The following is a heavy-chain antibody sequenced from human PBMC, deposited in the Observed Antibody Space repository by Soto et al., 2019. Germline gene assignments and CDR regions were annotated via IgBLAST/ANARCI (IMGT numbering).Heavy chain of an antibody. J-gene: IGHJ4*02. CDR2: IYPADSDT. D-gene: IGHD3-10*01. CDR1: GYSFATYW. V-gene: IGHV5-51*01. Sequence: PGESLKISCKGSGYSFATYWSAWVRQMPGKGLEWMGIIYPADSDTRYSPSFQGQVTISADKSTSTAYLQWSSLKASDTARYYCASPLYGSGSYSDYWGQGTLVTVSS. CDR3: ASPLYGSGSYSDY.